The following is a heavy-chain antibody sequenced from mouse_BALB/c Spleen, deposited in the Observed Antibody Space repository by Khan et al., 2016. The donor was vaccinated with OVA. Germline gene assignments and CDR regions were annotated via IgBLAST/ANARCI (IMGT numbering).Heavy chain of an antibody. CDR2: IYYSGTI. D-gene: IGHD1-1*01. J-gene: IGHJ1*01. CDR3: AGDYGSLYWYFDV. CDR1: GISITTGNYR. Sequence: EVKLEESGPGLVKPSQTVSLTCTVTGISITTGNYRWSWIRQFPGNKLEWIGNIYYSGTITYNPSLPSRTTITKDTSKNRIVLEMNSVTAEDAATYYCAGDYGSLYWYFDVWGAGTTVTVSS. V-gene: IGHV3-5*02.